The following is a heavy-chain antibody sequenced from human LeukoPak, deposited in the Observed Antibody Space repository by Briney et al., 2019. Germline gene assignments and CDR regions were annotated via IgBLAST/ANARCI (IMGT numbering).Heavy chain of an antibody. CDR1: GFTFSSYA. J-gene: IGHJ5*02. V-gene: IGHV3-64*01. CDR3: ARDSVRGSTSLLNWFDP. CDR2: ISSNGGTT. D-gene: IGHD2-2*01. Sequence: GGSLRLSCAASGFTFSSYAMHWVRQAPGKGLEYVTAISSNGGTTYYANSVKGRFTISRDNSKNTLYLQMGSLGAEDMAVYYCARDSVRGSTSLLNWFDPWGQGTLVTVSS.